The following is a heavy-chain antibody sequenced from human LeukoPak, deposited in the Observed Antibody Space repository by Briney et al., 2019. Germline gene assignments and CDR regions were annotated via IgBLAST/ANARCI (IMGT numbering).Heavy chain of an antibody. Sequence: ASVKVSCKASGYTFTCYYMHWVRQAPGQGLEWMGIINPSGGSTSYAQKFQGRVTMTRDTSTSTVCMELSSLRSEDTAVYYCARDSSGDTLFDYWGQGTLVTVSS. V-gene: IGHV1-46*01. CDR1: GYTFTCYY. CDR3: ARDSSGDTLFDY. J-gene: IGHJ4*02. CDR2: INPSGGST. D-gene: IGHD6-19*01.